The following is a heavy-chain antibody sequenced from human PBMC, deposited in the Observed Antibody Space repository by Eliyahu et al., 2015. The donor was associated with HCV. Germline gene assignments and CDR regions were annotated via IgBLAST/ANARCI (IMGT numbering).Heavy chain of an antibody. Sequence: EVQLVESGGGLVKPGGSLRLSCAASGFTFSSXSMNWVRQAPGKGLEWVSSISSSSSYIYYADSVKGRFTISRDNAKNSLYLQMNSLRAEDTAVYYCASDTYYYDSSGYTFDYWGQGTLVTVSS. CDR1: GFTFSSXS. CDR3: ASDTYYYDSSGYTFDY. J-gene: IGHJ4*02. CDR2: ISSSSSYI. D-gene: IGHD3-22*01. V-gene: IGHV3-21*01.